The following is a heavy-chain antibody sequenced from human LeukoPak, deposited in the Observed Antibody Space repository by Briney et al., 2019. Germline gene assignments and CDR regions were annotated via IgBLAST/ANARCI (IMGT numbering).Heavy chain of an antibody. J-gene: IGHJ4*02. CDR1: GGSISSYY. CDR2: IYYSGST. CDR3: ARVTGYMIEDYFDY. D-gene: IGHD3-9*01. V-gene: IGHV4-59*01. Sequence: TSETLSLTCTVSGGSISSYYWSWIRQPPGKGLEWIGYIYYSGSTNYNPSLKSRVTISVDTSKNQFSLKLSSVTAADTAVYYCARVTGYMIEDYFDYWGQGTLVTVSS.